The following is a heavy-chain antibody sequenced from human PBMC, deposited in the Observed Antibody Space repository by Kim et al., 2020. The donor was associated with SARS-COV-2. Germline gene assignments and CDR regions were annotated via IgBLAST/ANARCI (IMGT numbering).Heavy chain of an antibody. CDR3: ARRPYYYYYMDV. V-gene: IGHV3-48*03. J-gene: IGHJ6*03. Sequence: GGSLRLSCAASGFTFSSYEMNGVGQVPGKGLEWVSYISSSGSTIYYADSVKGRFTISRDNAKNSLYLQMNSLRAEDTAVYYCARRPYYYYYMDVWGKGTTVTVSS. CDR1: GFTFSSYE. CDR2: ISSSGSTI.